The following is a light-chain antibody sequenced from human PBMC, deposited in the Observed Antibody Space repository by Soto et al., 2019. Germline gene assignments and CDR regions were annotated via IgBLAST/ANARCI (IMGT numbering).Light chain of an antibody. CDR3: QQYGSSRWT. V-gene: IGKV3-20*01. J-gene: IGKJ1*01. CDR2: GAS. CDR1: QSVSSSY. Sequence: IVMTQSPGTLSLSPGERATLSCRASQSVSSSYLAWYKQTXGQAPRXXIYGASSRATGIPDRFSGSGSGTDVTLTISRLEPEDFEVYYCQQYGSSRWTFGQGTNVEIK.